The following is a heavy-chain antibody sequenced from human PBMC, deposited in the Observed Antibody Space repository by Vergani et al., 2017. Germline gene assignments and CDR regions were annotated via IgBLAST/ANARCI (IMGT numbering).Heavy chain of an antibody. D-gene: IGHD7-27*01. V-gene: IGHV3-33*01. CDR2: IWYDGSNK. Sequence: QVQLVESGGGVVQPGRSLRLSCAASGFTFSSYGMHWVRQAPGKGLEWVAVIWYDGSNKYYADSVKGRFTISRDNSKNTLYLQMNSLRAEDTAVYYCASLTGDYVFDIWGQGTMVTVSS. CDR1: GFTFSSYG. J-gene: IGHJ3*02. CDR3: ASLTGDYVFDI.